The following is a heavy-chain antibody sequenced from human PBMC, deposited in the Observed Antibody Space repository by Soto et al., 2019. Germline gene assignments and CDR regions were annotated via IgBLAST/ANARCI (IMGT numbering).Heavy chain of an antibody. D-gene: IGHD1-1*01. CDR3: ARGRYGDY. CDR2: ISAHNGNT. V-gene: IGHV1-18*01. J-gene: IGHJ4*02. Sequence: QVHLVQSGAEVKKPGASVKVSCKGSGYAFTTYGITWVRQAPGQGLEWMGWISAHNGNTNYAQKLQGRVTVTRDTSTSTAYMELKSLRSDDTAVYYCARGRYGDYWGQGALVTVSS. CDR1: GYAFTTYG.